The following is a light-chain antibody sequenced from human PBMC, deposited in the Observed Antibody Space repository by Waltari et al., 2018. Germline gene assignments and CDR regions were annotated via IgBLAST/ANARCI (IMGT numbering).Light chain of an antibody. J-gene: IGLJ2*01. CDR1: SSNIGAGYD. CDR2: GNR. Sequence: QSVLTQPPSVSGAPGQRVTISCTGSSSNIGAGYDVHWYQQLPGPAPTLLIYGNRTRPSGVPYRFSGSKAGTSASLAITGLQAEDEADYYCQSYDSSLSVVFGGGTKLTVL. CDR3: QSYDSSLSVV. V-gene: IGLV1-40*01.